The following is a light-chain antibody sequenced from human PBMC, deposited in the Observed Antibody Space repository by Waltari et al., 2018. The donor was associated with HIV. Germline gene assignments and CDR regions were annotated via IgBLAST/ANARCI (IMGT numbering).Light chain of an antibody. CDR2: SNN. J-gene: IGLJ3*02. CDR3: ATWDDSLNGRWV. Sequence: QSVLTQPPSASGTPGQRVTISCSGSRSNIGSNTVNCYQQLPGTAPKLLIYSNNQRPSGVPDRFSGSKSGTSASLAISGLQSEDEADYYCATWDDSLNGRWVFGGGTKLTVL. CDR1: RSNIGSNT. V-gene: IGLV1-44*01.